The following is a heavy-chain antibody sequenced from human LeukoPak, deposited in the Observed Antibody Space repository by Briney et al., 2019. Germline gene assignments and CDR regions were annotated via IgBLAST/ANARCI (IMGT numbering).Heavy chain of an antibody. CDR1: GFTFSSYS. D-gene: IGHD6-13*01. Sequence: GGSLRLSCAASGFTFSSYSMNWVRQAPGKGLEWVSYISSTISTIYYADSVKGRFTISRDNAKNSLYLQMNSLRAEDTAVYYCARARLRYSSSWYSSHDYWGQGTLVTVSS. V-gene: IGHV3-48*04. CDR3: ARARLRYSSSWYSSHDY. CDR2: ISSTISTI. J-gene: IGHJ4*02.